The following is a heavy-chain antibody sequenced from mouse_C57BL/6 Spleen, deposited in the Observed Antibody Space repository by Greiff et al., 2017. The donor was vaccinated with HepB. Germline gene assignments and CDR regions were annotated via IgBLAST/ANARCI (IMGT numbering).Heavy chain of an antibody. J-gene: IGHJ3*01. CDR3: TGDGCPAWFAY. CDR1: GYTFTSYW. V-gene: IGHV1-5*01. Sequence: EVQLQQSGTVLARPGASVKMSCKTSGYTFTSYWMHWVKQRPGQGLEWIGAIYPGNSDTSYNQKFKGKAKLTEVTSASTAYMELSSMTNEDSADYCCTGDGCPAWFAYWGEGTLVTVSA. CDR2: IYPGNSDT. D-gene: IGHD2-3*01.